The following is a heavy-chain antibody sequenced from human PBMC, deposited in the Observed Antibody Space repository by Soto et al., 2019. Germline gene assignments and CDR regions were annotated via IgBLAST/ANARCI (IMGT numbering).Heavy chain of an antibody. CDR3: ARVGYCSSTSSYPSYYMDV. Sequence: PGGSLILSCAASGFTFSSYSMNWVRQAPGKGLEWVSYISSSSSTIYYADSVKGRFTISRDNAKNSLYLQMNSLRAEDTAVYYCARVGYCSSTSSYPSYYMDVWGKGTTVTVSS. J-gene: IGHJ6*03. CDR1: GFTFSSYS. V-gene: IGHV3-48*01. CDR2: ISSSSSTI. D-gene: IGHD2-2*01.